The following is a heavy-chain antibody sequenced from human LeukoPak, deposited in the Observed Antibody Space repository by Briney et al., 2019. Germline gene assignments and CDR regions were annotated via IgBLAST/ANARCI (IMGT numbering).Heavy chain of an antibody. V-gene: IGHV1-69*04. Sequence: ASVKVSCKASGGTFSSYAISWVRQAPGQGLEWMGRIIPILGIANYAQKFQGRATITADKSTCTAYMELSSLRSEDTAEYYCARVESSRELPLGYYGMDVWGQGTTVTVSS. CDR1: GGTFSSYA. CDR2: IIPILGIA. J-gene: IGHJ6*02. D-gene: IGHD1-26*01. CDR3: ARVESSRELPLGYYGMDV.